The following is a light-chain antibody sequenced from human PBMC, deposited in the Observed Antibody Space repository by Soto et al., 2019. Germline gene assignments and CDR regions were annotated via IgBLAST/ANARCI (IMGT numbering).Light chain of an antibody. CDR1: QSIGLA. V-gene: IGKV3-11*01. Sequence: EIVLTQSQATLSLSPGERATLSCRASQSIGLAIAWYQHKPGQAPRLLIFDASQRATGIPARFRGSGSGTDFTLSISSLEPEDFAVYYCQQRTDRPPWTFGQGTKVESK. CDR2: DAS. J-gene: IGKJ1*01. CDR3: QQRTDRPPWT.